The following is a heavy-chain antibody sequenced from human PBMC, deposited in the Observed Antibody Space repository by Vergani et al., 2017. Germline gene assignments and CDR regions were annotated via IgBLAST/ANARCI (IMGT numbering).Heavy chain of an antibody. J-gene: IGHJ5*02. CDR1: GGTFSSYA. Sequence: QVQLVQSGAEVKKPGSSVKVSCKASGGTFSSYAISWVRQAPGQGLEWMGGIIPIFGTATYAQKFQGRVTITADESTSTAYMELRSLRSEDTAVYYCARRINYCSGGSCYRGRGANLFDPWDQGTLVTVSS. CDR3: ARRINYCSGGSCYRGRGANLFDP. V-gene: IGHV1-69*01. CDR2: IIPIFGTA. D-gene: IGHD2-15*01.